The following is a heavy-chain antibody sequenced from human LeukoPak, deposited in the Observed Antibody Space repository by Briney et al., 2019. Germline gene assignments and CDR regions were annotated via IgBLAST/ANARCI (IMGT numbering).Heavy chain of an antibody. CDR2: ISYDGSNK. CDR1: GFMFGKYG. Sequence: LSRERYGFMFGKYGKLWVRQAPGKELEGVAVISYDGSNKYYADSVKGRFTISRDNSKNTLYLQMNSLRAEDTAVYYCAYSNDLGNFDYWGQGTLVNVSS. D-gene: IGHD4-11*01. J-gene: IGHJ4*02. V-gene: IGHV3-30*03. CDR3: AYSNDLGNFDY.